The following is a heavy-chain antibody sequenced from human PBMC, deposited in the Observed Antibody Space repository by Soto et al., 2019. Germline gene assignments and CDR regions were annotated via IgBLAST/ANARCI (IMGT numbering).Heavy chain of an antibody. J-gene: IGHJ2*01. CDR1: GFTFGDYA. CDR2: IRPKVYGGAI. V-gene: IGHV3-49*03. Sequence: EEQLEESGGDLVEPGRSLRLSCTASGFTFGDYAMSWFRQAPGKGLEWVGFIRPKVYGGAIDYAAPVKGRFSISRDDSKDIAYLQMNSLKSEDTAGYYCTRDGGNCGYDCHIGNWYFGLVGRGTLVTVSS. CDR3: TRDGGNCGYDCHIGNWYFGL. D-gene: IGHD2-21*02.